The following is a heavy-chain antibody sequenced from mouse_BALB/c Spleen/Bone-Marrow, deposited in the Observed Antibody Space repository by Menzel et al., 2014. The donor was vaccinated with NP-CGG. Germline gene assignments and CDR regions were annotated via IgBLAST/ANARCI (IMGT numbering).Heavy chain of an antibody. D-gene: IGHD2-1*01. CDR2: IGTGGSYT. V-gene: IGHV5-6-4*01. J-gene: IGHJ4*01. CDR1: GYTFTSYS. CDR3: ARDGKGNYDYAMDY. Sequence: EVKLVESGGGLVKPGESLKLSCAASGYTFTSYSMSWVRQTPGKSLEWVATIGTGGSYTHYPDSVKGRFTISRDNAKNTLYLQMSSLKSEDTAMYYCARDGKGNYDYAMDYWGQGTSVTVSS.